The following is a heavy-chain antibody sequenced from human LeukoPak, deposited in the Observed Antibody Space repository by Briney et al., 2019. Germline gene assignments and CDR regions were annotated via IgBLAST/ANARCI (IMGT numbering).Heavy chain of an antibody. D-gene: IGHD3-16*02. V-gene: IGHV3-30-3*01. Sequence: GRSLRLSCAASGFTFSSYAMHWVRQAPGKGLEWVAVISYDGSNKYYADSVKGRFTISRDNAKNSLYLQMNSLRAEDTAVYYCAKEGPGGVIVDYWGQGTLVTVSS. CDR1: GFTFSSYA. CDR2: ISYDGSNK. J-gene: IGHJ4*02. CDR3: AKEGPGGVIVDY.